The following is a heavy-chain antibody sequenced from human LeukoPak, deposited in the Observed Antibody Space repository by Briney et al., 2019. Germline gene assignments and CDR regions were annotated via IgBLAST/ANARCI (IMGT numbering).Heavy chain of an antibody. V-gene: IGHV3-33*01. CDR3: ARDGCGGDCYLADY. CDR2: IWYDGSKK. Sequence: PGRSLRLSCAASGLIFSSYGMHWVRQAPGKGLEWVAVIWYDGSKKHHADSVKGRFTISRDNSKNTLYLQMNSLRAEDTAVYYCARDGCGGDCYLADYWGQGTLVTVSS. CDR1: GLIFSSYG. D-gene: IGHD2-21*02. J-gene: IGHJ4*02.